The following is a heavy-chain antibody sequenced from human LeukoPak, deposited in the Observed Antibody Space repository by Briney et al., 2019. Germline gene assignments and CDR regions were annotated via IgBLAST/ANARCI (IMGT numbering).Heavy chain of an antibody. D-gene: IGHD4-11*01. Sequence: PSECLSLTCTVSGGSVSSYYWNWIRQPAGKWLEWIGRMYVSGNTNYTPSLKSRVTMSLDTSTNQFSLKLSSVTAADTAVYYCARERSTTINTYYFDSWGQGTLVTVSS. J-gene: IGHJ4*02. CDR3: ARERSTTINTYYFDS. CDR2: MYVSGNT. CDR1: GGSVSSYY. V-gene: IGHV4-4*07.